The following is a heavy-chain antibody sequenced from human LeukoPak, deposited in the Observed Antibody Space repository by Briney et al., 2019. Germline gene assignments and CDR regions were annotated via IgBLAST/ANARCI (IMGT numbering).Heavy chain of an antibody. Sequence: GGSLRLSCAASGFTFSSYGMHWVRQAPGKGLEWLGGISYDGYNEYYADSVRGRFTISRDNSKKTLYLQMDSLRSEDTAVYYCARDVGLLYYFDYWGEGTLVTVSS. CDR3: ARDVGLLYYFDY. D-gene: IGHD2/OR15-2a*01. J-gene: IGHJ4*02. CDR2: ISYDGYNE. CDR1: GFTFSSYG. V-gene: IGHV3-30*19.